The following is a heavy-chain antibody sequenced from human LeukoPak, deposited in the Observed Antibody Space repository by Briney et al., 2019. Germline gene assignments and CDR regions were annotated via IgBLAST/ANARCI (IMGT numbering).Heavy chain of an antibody. D-gene: IGHD6-19*01. CDR1: GYTFTSYG. V-gene: IGHV1-18*01. Sequence: ASVKVSFKASGYTFTSYGISWVRQAPGQGLEWMGWISAYNGNTNYAQKLQGRVTMTTDTSTSTAYMELRSLRSDDTAVYYCARDPRGEAVAVDYYYGMDVWGQGTTVTVSS. CDR3: ARDPRGEAVAVDYYYGMDV. J-gene: IGHJ6*02. CDR2: ISAYNGNT.